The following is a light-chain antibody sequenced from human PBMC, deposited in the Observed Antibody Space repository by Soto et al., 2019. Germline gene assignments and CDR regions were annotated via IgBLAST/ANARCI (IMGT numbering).Light chain of an antibody. V-gene: IGKV1-12*01. CDR2: AAS. CDR3: QQANSFPFT. Sequence: DIQMTQSPSSVSASVGDRATITCRASQAISRSLAWYQQKPGEAPKLLIYAASILQSGVPSRFSGSGSGTDFTLTITRLQPEDFASYYCQQANSFPFTFGPGTKV. J-gene: IGKJ3*01. CDR1: QAISRS.